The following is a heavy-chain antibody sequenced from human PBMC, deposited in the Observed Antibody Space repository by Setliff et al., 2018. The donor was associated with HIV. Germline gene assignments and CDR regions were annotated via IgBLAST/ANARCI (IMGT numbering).Heavy chain of an antibody. CDR2: ISAYNGNT. CDR3: ARDRSSWGTDAFDI. J-gene: IGHJ3*02. D-gene: IGHD6-13*01. CDR1: GHTFTSYD. Sequence: ASVKVSCKASGHTFTSYDINWVRQATGRGLEWMGWISAYNGNTNYAQKLQGRVTMTTDTSTSTAYMELRSLRSDDTAVYYCARDRSSWGTDAFDIWGQGTMVTVSS. V-gene: IGHV1-18*01.